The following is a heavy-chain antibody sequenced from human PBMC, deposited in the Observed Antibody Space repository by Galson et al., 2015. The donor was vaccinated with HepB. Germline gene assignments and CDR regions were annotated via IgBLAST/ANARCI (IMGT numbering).Heavy chain of an antibody. CDR2: ISSSSSYI. CDR3: ARYGDYGPPDYYGMDV. D-gene: IGHD4-17*01. V-gene: IGHV3-21*01. J-gene: IGHJ6*02. Sequence: SLRLSCAASGFTFSSYSMNWVRQAPGKGLEWVSSISSSSSYIYYADSVKGRFTISRDNAKNSLYLQMNSLRAEDTAVYYCARYGDYGPPDYYGMDVWGQGTTVTVSS. CDR1: GFTFSSYS.